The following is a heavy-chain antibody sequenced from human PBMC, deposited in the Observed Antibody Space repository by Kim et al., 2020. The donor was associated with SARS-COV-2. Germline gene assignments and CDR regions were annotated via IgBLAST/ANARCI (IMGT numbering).Heavy chain of an antibody. CDR1: GGSFSGYY. J-gene: IGHJ6*02. CDR3: ARAPVAAPFLDI. V-gene: IGHV4-34*01. Sequence: SETLSLTCAVYGGSFSGYYWSWIRQPPGKGLEWIGEINHSGSTNYNPSLKSRVTISVDTSKNQFSLKLSSVTAADTAVYYCARAPVAAPFLDIWGQGTTVTVSS. D-gene: IGHD2-15*01. CDR2: INHSGST.